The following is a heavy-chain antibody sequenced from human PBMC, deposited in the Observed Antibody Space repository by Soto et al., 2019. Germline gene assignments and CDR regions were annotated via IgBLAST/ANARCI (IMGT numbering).Heavy chain of an antibody. Sequence: QLQLQESGPGLVKPSETLSLTCTVSGGSISSSSNHWGWIRQPPGKGLEWIGNIYYSENTYYNPSLKSRVTISVDTSKNQFSLRLTSVTTADTAVYYCATHPPYGPLDHWGQGTLVTVSS. CDR3: ATHPPYGPLDH. D-gene: IGHD4-17*01. CDR1: GGSISSSSNH. J-gene: IGHJ4*02. V-gene: IGHV4-39*01. CDR2: IYYSENT.